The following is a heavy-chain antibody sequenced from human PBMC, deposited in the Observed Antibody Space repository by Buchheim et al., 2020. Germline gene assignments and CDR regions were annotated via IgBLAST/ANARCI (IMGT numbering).Heavy chain of an antibody. CDR3: ASTPVYYDSSGYWDYYGMDV. D-gene: IGHD3-22*01. V-gene: IGHV3-74*01. CDR2: INSDGSST. Sequence: EVQLVESGGGLVQPGGSLRLSCAASGFTFSSYWMHRVRQAPGKGLVWVSRINSDGSSTSYADSVKGRFTISRDNAKNTLYLQMNSLRAEDTAVYYCASTPVYYDSSGYWDYYGMDVWGQGTT. J-gene: IGHJ6*02. CDR1: GFTFSSYW.